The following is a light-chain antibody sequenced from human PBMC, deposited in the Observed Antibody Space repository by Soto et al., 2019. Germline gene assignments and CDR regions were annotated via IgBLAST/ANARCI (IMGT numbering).Light chain of an antibody. CDR1: QTVTKSY. CDR2: GTS. CDR3: QQSGSSPWT. V-gene: IGKV3-20*01. Sequence: ETVLTQSPGTLSLSPGERATLSCRARQTVTKSYLAWYQQKPGQAPRLLIFGTSSRATGVPDRFSGSGSGTDFTLTISSLEPEDFAVYFCQQSGSSPWTFGHGTKVEIK. J-gene: IGKJ1*01.